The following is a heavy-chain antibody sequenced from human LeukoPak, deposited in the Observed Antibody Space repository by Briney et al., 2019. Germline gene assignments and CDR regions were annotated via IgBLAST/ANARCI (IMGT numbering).Heavy chain of an antibody. CDR1: GGSISSGGYY. V-gene: IGHV4-31*03. CDR2: IYYSGST. J-gene: IGHJ5*02. Sequence: SETLSLTCTVSGGSISSGGYYWSWIRQHPGKGLEWIGYIYYSGSTYYNPSLKSRVTISVDTSKNQFSLKLSPVTAADTAVYYCARGENIVVVVAARWFDPWGQGTLVTVSS. D-gene: IGHD2-15*01. CDR3: ARGENIVVVVAARWFDP.